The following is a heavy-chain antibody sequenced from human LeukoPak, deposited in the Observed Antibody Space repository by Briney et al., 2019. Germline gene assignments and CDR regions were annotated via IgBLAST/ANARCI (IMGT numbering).Heavy chain of an antibody. CDR3: ARPQSGYFDY. CDR2: IYHSGST. CDR1: GGSISSSSYY. Sequence: SETLSLTCTVSGGSISSSSYYWGWIRQPPGKGLEWIGSIYHSGSTYYNPSLKSRVTISVDTSKNQFSLKLSSVTAADTAVYYCARPQSGYFDYWGQGTLVTVSS. V-gene: IGHV4-39*07. D-gene: IGHD1-26*01. J-gene: IGHJ4*02.